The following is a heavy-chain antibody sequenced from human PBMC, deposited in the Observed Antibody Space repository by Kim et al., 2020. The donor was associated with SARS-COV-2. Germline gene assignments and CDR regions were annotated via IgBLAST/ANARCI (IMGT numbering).Heavy chain of an antibody. D-gene: IGHD3-9*01. CDR2: IYYSGST. J-gene: IGHJ5*02. CDR1: GGSISSGGYY. Sequence: SETLSLTCTVSGGSISSGGYYWSWIRQHPGKGLEWIGYIYYSGSTYYNPSLKSRVTISVDTSKNQFSLKLSSVTAADTAVYYCARVLRYFDWLNYWFDPWGQGTLVTVSS. CDR3: ARVLRYFDWLNYWFDP. V-gene: IGHV4-31*03.